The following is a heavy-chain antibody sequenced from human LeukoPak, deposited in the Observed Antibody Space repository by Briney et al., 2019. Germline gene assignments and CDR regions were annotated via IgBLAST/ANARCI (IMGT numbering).Heavy chain of an antibody. CDR2: INPSGGST. J-gene: IGHJ4*02. CDR3: ARADYGDYDASPFDY. D-gene: IGHD4-17*01. Sequence: ASVKVSCKASGYTFTSYYMHWVRQAPGQGLEWMGIINPSGGSTSYAQKFQGRVTMTRDTSTSTVYMELSSLRSEVTAVYYCARADYGDYDASPFDYWGQGTLVTVSS. CDR1: GYTFTSYY. V-gene: IGHV1-46*01.